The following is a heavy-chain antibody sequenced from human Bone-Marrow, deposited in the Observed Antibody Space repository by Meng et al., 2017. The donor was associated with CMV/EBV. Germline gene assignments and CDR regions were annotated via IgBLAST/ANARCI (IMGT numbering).Heavy chain of an antibody. Sequence: GESLKISCAASGFTFSNYAIHWVRQAPGKGLEWVAVISLDGSNKYYADSVKGRFAISRDNSKNTLYLQMNSLRGKDTVVYYCAGFITIVGMASWFDPWGQGTLVTVSS. J-gene: IGHJ5*02. CDR2: ISLDGSNK. V-gene: IGHV3-30*09. CDR1: GFTFSNYA. CDR3: AGFITIVGMASWFDP. D-gene: IGHD3-3*01.